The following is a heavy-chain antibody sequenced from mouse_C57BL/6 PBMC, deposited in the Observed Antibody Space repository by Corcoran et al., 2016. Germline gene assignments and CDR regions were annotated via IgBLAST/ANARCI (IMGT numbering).Heavy chain of an antibody. J-gene: IGHJ2*01. V-gene: IGHV1-62-2*01. Sequence: QVQLQQSGAELVKPGASVKLSCKASGYTFTEYTIHWVKQRSGQGLEWIGWFYPGSGSIKYNEKFKDKATLTADKSSSTVYMELSRLTSEDSAVYFCARHEDLYYYGSSPYFDYWGQGTTLTVSS. CDR2: FYPGSGSI. CDR3: ARHEDLYYYGSSPYFDY. CDR1: GYTFTEYT. D-gene: IGHD1-1*01.